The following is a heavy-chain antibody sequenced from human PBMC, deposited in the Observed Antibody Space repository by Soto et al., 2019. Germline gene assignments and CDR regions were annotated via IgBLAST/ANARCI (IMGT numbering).Heavy chain of an antibody. CDR2: IKSKTDGGTT. J-gene: IGHJ4*02. D-gene: IGHD1-1*01. V-gene: IGHV3-15*01. CDR3: TTESLETGLRDY. CDR1: GFTFSNAW. Sequence: EVQLVESGGGLVKPGGSLRLSCAASGFTFSNAWMSWVRQAPGKGLEWVGRIKSKTDGGTTDYAAPVKGRFTISRDDSKNTLYLQMNSLKTEDTAVYYCTTESLETGLRDYWGQGTLVTVSS.